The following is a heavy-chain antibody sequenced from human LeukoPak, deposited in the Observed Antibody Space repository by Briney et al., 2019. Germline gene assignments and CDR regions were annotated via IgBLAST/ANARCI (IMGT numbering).Heavy chain of an antibody. J-gene: IGHJ6*03. CDR1: GFTFDDYA. Sequence: GGSLRLSCAASGFTFDDYAMHWVRQAPGKGLEWVSGISWNSGSIGYADSVKGRFTISRDNAKNSLYLQMNSLRAEDMALYYCAKGSYSSSWGVSYMDVWGKGTTVTVSS. D-gene: IGHD6-13*01. CDR3: AKGSYSSSWGVSYMDV. CDR2: ISWNSGSI. V-gene: IGHV3-9*03.